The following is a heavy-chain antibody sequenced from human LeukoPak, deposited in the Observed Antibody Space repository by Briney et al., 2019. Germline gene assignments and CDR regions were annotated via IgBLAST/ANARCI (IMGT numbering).Heavy chain of an antibody. J-gene: IGHJ5*02. CDR2: MNPNSGNT. CDR1: GYTFTSYD. Sequence: ASVKVSCKASGYTFTSYDINWVRQATGQGLEWMGWMNPNSGNTGYAQKFQGRVTMTRNTSISTAYMELSSLRSEDTAVYCCARGQWTYCSSTSCKRSIWFDPWGQGTLVTVSS. CDR3: ARGQWTYCSSTSCKRSIWFDP. D-gene: IGHD2-2*01. V-gene: IGHV1-8*01.